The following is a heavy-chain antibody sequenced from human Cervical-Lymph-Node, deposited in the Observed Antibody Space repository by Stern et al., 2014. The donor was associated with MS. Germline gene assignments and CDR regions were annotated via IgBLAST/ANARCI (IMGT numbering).Heavy chain of an antibody. CDR3: AHAVLRFSYFDY. D-gene: IGHD3-3*01. V-gene: IGHV2-5*01. Sequence: QVTLKESGPTLVKPTQTLTLPCTFSGFSLNTTGVGVGWIRQPPGKALQWLAVLYWNDDKRYSPSLKSRLTITKDTSKNQVVLTMTNMDPVDTATYYCAHAVLRFSYFDYWGQGTLVPVSS. CDR1: GFSLNTTGVG. CDR2: LYWNDDK. J-gene: IGHJ4*02.